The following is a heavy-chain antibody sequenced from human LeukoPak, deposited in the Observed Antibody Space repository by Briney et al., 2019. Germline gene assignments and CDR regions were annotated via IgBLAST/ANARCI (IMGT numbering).Heavy chain of an antibody. CDR1: GYPFTTYE. CDR2: VHPNTGNT. Sequence: ASVKVSCKTSGYPFTTYEINWVRQAAGQGLEWMGWVHPNTGNTAYAQRFQGRVTMTRDTSISTAYMELSSLTSNDTALYFCARGPRNDPWGQGTLVTVSP. V-gene: IGHV1-8*01. D-gene: IGHD1-14*01. J-gene: IGHJ5*02. CDR3: ARGPRNDP.